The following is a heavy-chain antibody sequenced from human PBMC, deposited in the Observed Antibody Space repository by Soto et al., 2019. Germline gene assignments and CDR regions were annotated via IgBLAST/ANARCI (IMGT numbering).Heavy chain of an antibody. CDR3: ARGRASGSYYLLDY. Sequence: ASVKVSCKASGNTFTSYDINWVRQATGHGLEWMGWINPNSGNIGYAQKFQGRVTMTRDTAIRTAYMEESRLRSDDTAVYYCARGRASGSYYLLDYWGQGTLVTVSS. CDR1: GNTFTSYD. V-gene: IGHV1-8*01. D-gene: IGHD3-10*01. CDR2: INPNSGNI. J-gene: IGHJ4*02.